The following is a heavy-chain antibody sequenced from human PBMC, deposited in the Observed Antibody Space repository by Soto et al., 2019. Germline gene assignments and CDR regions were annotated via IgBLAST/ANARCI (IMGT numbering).Heavy chain of an antibody. V-gene: IGHV3-30-3*01. J-gene: IGHJ6*02. CDR3: ARVRTDYSNPRGPFFFYGMDV. D-gene: IGHD4-4*01. CDR2: ISYDGGHK. CDR1: EFTFSSYA. Sequence: QVQLVESGGGVVHPERSLRLSCSASEFTFSSYAMHWVRQAPGKGLEWVAGISYDGGHKFYGDSVRGRFTISRDSSKTTVFLQMNGLRPEDTPAYYCARVRTDYSNPRGPFFFYGMDVWGQGTRVNVSS.